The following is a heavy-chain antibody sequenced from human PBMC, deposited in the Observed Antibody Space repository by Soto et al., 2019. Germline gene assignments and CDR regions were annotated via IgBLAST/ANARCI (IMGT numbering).Heavy chain of an antibody. Sequence: SETLSLTCTVSGGSISSYYWSWIRQPPGKGLEWIGYIYYSGSTNYNPSHKSRVTISVDTSKNQFSLKLSSVTAADTAVYYCARGEVKTYFYLWSGPLALDNWLDTWGQGTLVTVSS. J-gene: IGHJ5*02. CDR2: IYYSGST. CDR3: ARGEVKTYFYLWSGPLALDNWLDT. CDR1: GGSISSYY. V-gene: IGHV4-59*01. D-gene: IGHD3-3*01.